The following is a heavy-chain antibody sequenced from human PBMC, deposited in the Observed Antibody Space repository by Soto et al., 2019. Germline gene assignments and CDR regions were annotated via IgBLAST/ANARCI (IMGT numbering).Heavy chain of an antibody. V-gene: IGHV3-23*01. CDR3: AKEWSYVLTREKCSQVDP. Sequence: GGSLRLSCAASGFTFSSYAMAWIRQAPRKGLEWVSTISASDTSPYYADSMESRFSISKDNSKNTLYLQMTSLSTEDTAVYYCAKEWSYVLTREKCSQVDPWGKGGLFTVS. J-gene: IGHJ5*02. D-gene: IGHD3-10*02. CDR2: ISASDTSP. CDR1: GFTFSSYA.